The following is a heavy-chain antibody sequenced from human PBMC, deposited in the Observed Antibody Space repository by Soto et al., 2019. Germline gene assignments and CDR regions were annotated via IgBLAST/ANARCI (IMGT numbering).Heavy chain of an antibody. CDR1: GFTFSDYF. J-gene: IGHJ4*02. V-gene: IGHV3-11*06. CDR2: ITTSSTYT. D-gene: IGHD1-26*01. Sequence: GGSLRLSCAASGFTFSDYFMSWIRQAPGKGLEWVSYITTSSTYTKYTDSVRGRFTISRDNAKNSLYLQINSLRAEDTAVYYCARHGSYCFDDWGQGTLVTVSS. CDR3: ARHGSYCFDD.